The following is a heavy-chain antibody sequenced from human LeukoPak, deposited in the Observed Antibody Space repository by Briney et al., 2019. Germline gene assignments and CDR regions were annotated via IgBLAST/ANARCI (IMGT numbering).Heavy chain of an antibody. CDR3: ARAIAVAGTGYYYGMDV. J-gene: IGHJ6*02. V-gene: IGHV4-59*01. CDR1: GGSMNNYY. D-gene: IGHD6-19*01. CDR2: IYYSGST. Sequence: SETLSLTCTVSGGSMNNYYWSWIRQPPGKGLEWIGYIYYSGSTNYNPSLKSRVTISVDTSKNQFSLKLSSVTAADTAVYYCARAIAVAGTGYYYGMDVWGQGTTVTVSS.